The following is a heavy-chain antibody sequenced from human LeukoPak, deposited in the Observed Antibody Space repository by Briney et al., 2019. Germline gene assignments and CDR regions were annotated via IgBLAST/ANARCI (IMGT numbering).Heavy chain of an antibody. Sequence: SETLSLTCTVSGGSISSYYWSWIRQPPGKGLEWIGYMYNSGSPNYNPSLKSRVTISIDTSKNQFSLKLSSVTAADTAVYYCARVPHFGDYGWFDPWGQGSLVTVSS. D-gene: IGHD4-17*01. CDR1: GGSISSYY. CDR3: ARVPHFGDYGWFDP. J-gene: IGHJ5*02. V-gene: IGHV4-59*01. CDR2: MYNSGSP.